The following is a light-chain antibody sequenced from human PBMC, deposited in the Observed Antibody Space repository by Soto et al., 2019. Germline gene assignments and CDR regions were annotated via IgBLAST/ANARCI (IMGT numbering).Light chain of an antibody. J-gene: IGLJ3*02. CDR1: SSDVGSYNL. CDR2: EGN. CDR3: CSYASSSTPWV. V-gene: IGLV2-23*01. Sequence: QSVLTQPASVSGSPGQSITISCTGTSSDVGSYNLVSWYQQHPGKAPKLMIYEGNKRPSGVSNRFSGSKSGNTASLTISGLQAEDEADYYCCSYASSSTPWVFGGGTQLTVL.